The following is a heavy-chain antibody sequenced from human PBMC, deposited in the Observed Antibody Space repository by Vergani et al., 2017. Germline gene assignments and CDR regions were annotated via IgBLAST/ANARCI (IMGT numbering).Heavy chain of an antibody. CDR2: ISAYNGNT. CDR1: GYTFTSYG. Sequence: QVQLVQSGAEVKKPGASVKVSCKASGYTFTSYGISWVRQAPGQGLEWMGWISAYNGNTNYAQKLQGRVTMTTDTSTSTAYMELRSLRSDDTAVYYCARLSYDTTPYLQGGCDCWGQGTLVSVSS. V-gene: IGHV1-18*04. J-gene: IGHJ4*02. D-gene: IGHD3-22*01. CDR3: ARLSYDTTPYLQGGCDC.